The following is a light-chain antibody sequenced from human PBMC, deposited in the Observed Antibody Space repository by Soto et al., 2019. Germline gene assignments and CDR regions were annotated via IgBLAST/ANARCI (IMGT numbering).Light chain of an antibody. Sequence: DIQMTQSPSSVSASVGDRVTITCRASQGIDSRLAWYQQKPGKAPKLLIYGTSSLQSGVPSRFSGSGCGTYFTLTISSLQPEDFATYYCQQANSFAWTFGQGTKVEIK. CDR1: QGIDSR. V-gene: IGKV1-12*01. CDR3: QQANSFAWT. CDR2: GTS. J-gene: IGKJ1*01.